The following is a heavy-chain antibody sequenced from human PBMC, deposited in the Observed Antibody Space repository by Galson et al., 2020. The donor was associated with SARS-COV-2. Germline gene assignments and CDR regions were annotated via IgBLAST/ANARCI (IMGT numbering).Heavy chain of an antibody. Sequence: GGSLRLSCAASGFTFSSYAMHWVRQAPGKGLEWVAVISYDGSNKYYADSVKGRFTISRDNSKNTLYLQMNSLRAEDTAVYYCAREAPFQGVIIGNDAFDIWGQGTMVTVSS. D-gene: IGHD3-10*01. CDR3: AREAPFQGVIIGNDAFDI. CDR2: ISYDGSNK. CDR1: GFTFSSYA. J-gene: IGHJ3*02. V-gene: IGHV3-30*04.